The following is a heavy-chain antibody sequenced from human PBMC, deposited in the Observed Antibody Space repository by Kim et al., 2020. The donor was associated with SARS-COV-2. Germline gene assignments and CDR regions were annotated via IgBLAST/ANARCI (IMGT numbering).Heavy chain of an antibody. CDR1: SGSISDYS. Sequence: SETLSLTCVVSSGSISDYSWNWIRQPAGKGLEWIGRIYISESTDYNPALKSRVTMSIDTSKKQFSLKLSSVSAGDTAVYYCARTGPRSNWSFDSWGQGTLVTVSS. V-gene: IGHV4-4*07. J-gene: IGHJ4*02. D-gene: IGHD6-13*01. CDR2: IYISEST. CDR3: ARTGPRSNWSFDS.